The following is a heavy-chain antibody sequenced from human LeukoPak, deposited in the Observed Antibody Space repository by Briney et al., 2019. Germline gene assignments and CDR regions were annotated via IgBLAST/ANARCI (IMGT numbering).Heavy chain of an antibody. V-gene: IGHV4-38-2*02. D-gene: IGHD2-15*01. CDR1: GYSISSGYY. CDR2: FFHSGNT. CDR3: ARSSIDGYCSGGSCYLFDY. Sequence: PSETLSLTCTVSGYSISSGYYWGWIRQPPGKGREGSGSFFHSGNTYYNPSLKSRVTISVDTSKNQFSLKVTSVTAADTAVYYCARSSIDGYCSGGSCYLFDYWGQGTLVTVSS. J-gene: IGHJ4*02.